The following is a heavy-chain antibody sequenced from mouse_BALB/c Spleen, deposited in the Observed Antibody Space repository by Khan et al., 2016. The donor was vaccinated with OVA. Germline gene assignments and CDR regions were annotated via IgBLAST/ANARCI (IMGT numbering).Heavy chain of an antibody. V-gene: IGHV1-54*01. J-gene: IGHJ3*01. CDR2: INPGSGGT. D-gene: IGHD3-2*02. CDR3: SRSGYGFGAY. Sequence: QVQLKQSGAELVRPGTSVKVSCKASGYAFTDYLIEWLKQRPGQGLEWIGVINPGSGGTHYNEEFMDRATLTADKSSRTAYMQLSSLTSDDSAVYFCSRSGYGFGAYWGPGTLVTVSA. CDR1: GYAFTDYL.